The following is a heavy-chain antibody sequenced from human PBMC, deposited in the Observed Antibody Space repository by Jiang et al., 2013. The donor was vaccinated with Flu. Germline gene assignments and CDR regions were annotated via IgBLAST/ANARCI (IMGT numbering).Heavy chain of an antibody. CDR2: IYYSGST. V-gene: IGHV4-39*02. Sequence: PGLVKPSETLSLTCTVSGGSISSSSYYWGWIRQPPGKGLEWIGSIYYSGSTYYNPSLKSRVTISVDTSKNQFSLKLSSVTAADTAVYYCARDEWTSGGSCYSNYWGQGTLVTVSS. CDR1: GGSISSSSYY. CDR3: ARDEWTSGGSCYSNY. J-gene: IGHJ4*02. D-gene: IGHD2-15*01.